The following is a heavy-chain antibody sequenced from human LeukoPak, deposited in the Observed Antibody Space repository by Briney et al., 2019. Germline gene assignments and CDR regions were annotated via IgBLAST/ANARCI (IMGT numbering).Heavy chain of an antibody. Sequence: GGSPRLSCAASGFSLSDWWMSWVRQAPGKGLEWVANIKEDGSVKSYVGSVKGRFTISRDNAKKSLYLQMSSLRAEDTAVYYCARESEDTSGSIYDYWGQGTLVTVSS. CDR3: ARESEDTSGSIYDY. J-gene: IGHJ4*02. V-gene: IGHV3-7*01. CDR1: GFSLSDWW. CDR2: IKEDGSVK. D-gene: IGHD1-26*01.